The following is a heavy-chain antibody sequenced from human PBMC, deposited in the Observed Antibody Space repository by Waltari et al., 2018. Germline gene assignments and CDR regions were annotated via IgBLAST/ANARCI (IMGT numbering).Heavy chain of an antibody. Sequence: QLQLQESGPRLVRPSETLSLIFRFSGVSITSNRHYWAWIRQSPGQGLEWIGTVSYSGTTYISPSLKSRVSVSRDTSKNQVSLILGSVTAADMAVYYCATYIGASVGTAAFDVWGQGTMVTVSS. V-gene: IGHV4-39*01. CDR3: ATYIGASVGTAAFDV. D-gene: IGHD5-12*01. CDR2: VSYSGTT. J-gene: IGHJ3*01. CDR1: GVSITSNRHY.